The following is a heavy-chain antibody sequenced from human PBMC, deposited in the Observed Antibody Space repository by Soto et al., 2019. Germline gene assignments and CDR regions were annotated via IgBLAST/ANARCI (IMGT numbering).Heavy chain of an antibody. CDR1: GYRFVAYY. CDR3: ARVHCGGDCRPGEWFYYYGMDV. Sequence: ASVKFSCKASGYRFVAYYIHCVRQAPGEGLEWMGILNPKGGESKYAQNFQGRVTMTMDTSTSTVYMDLRSVTSEDTAVYYCARVHCGGDCRPGEWFYYYGMDVWGQGTTVTVSS. D-gene: IGHD2-21*01. J-gene: IGHJ6*02. V-gene: IGHV1-46*01. CDR2: LNPKGGES.